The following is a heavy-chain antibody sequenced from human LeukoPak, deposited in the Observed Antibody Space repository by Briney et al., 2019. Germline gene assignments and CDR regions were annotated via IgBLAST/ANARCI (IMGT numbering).Heavy chain of an antibody. D-gene: IGHD6-19*01. V-gene: IGHV3-15*01. Sequence: PGGSLRLSCAASGFTFSNAWMSWVRQAPGKGLEWVGRIKSKTDGGTTDYAAPVKGRFTISRDDSKNTLYLQMNSLKTEDTAVYYCTAGPRLDSSGWYFIGYWGQGTLVSVSS. CDR1: GFTFSNAW. CDR3: TAGPRLDSSGWYFIGY. CDR2: IKSKTDGGTT. J-gene: IGHJ4*02.